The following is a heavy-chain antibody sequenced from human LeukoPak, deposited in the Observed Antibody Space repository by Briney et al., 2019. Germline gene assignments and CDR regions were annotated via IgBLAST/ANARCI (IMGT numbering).Heavy chain of an antibody. CDR1: GFTFSSYG. V-gene: IGHV3-30*18. CDR3: AKDLAIEGFDY. CDR2: ISYDGSNK. J-gene: IGHJ4*02. Sequence: GRSLRLSCAASGFTFSSYGMYWVRQAPGKGLEWVAVISYDGSNKYYADSVKGRFTISRDNSKNTLYLQMNSLRAEDTAVYYCAKDLAIEGFDYWGQGTLVTVSS.